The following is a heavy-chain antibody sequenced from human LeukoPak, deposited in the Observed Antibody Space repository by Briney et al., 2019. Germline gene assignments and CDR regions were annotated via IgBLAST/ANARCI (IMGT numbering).Heavy chain of an antibody. Sequence: PSETLSLTCTVSGDSISSYYWSWIRQPAGKGLEWIGRIYTSGSTNYNPSLKSRLTMSVDTSKNQFSLKLSSVTAADTAVYYCARDGGSSSWYNGNSNWFDPWGQGTLVTVSS. CDR2: IYTSGST. J-gene: IGHJ5*02. CDR3: ARDGGSSSWYNGNSNWFDP. D-gene: IGHD6-13*01. V-gene: IGHV4-4*07. CDR1: GDSISSYY.